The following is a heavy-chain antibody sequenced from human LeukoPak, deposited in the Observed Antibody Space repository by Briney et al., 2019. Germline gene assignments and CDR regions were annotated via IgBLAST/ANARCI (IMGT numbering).Heavy chain of an antibody. J-gene: IGHJ4*02. V-gene: IGHV3-48*02. CDR1: GFTFSSYS. CDR2: INRGGDNI. D-gene: IGHD3-9*01. Sequence: PGGSLRLPCSASGFTFSSYSMNWVRQAPGKGLEWLAYINRGGDNIWYAGSVKGRFTISRDNARDSLFLQMNSLRDEDTAVYYCARDHDWAFDYWGQGTLVTVSS. CDR3: ARDHDWAFDY.